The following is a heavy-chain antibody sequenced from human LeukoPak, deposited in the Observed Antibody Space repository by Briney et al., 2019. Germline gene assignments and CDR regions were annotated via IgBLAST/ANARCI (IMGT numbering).Heavy chain of an antibody. J-gene: IGHJ4*02. CDR1: GYTFTGYY. V-gene: IGHV1-2*02. Sequence: ASVKVSCKASGYTFTGYYMHWVRQAPGQGLEWMGWINPNSGGTNYAQKFQGRVTMTTDTSTSTAYMELRSLRSDDTAVYYCARDYGSGSNDYWGQGTLVTVSS. D-gene: IGHD3-10*01. CDR2: INPNSGGT. CDR3: ARDYGSGSNDY.